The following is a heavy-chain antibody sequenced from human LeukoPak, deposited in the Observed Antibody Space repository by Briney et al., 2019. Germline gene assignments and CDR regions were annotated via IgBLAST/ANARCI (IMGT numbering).Heavy chain of an antibody. J-gene: IGHJ5*02. D-gene: IGHD6-6*01. CDR1: GYTFTSYG. V-gene: IGHV1-18*01. CDR2: ISAYNGNT. Sequence: ASVKVSCKASGYTFTSYGISWVRQAPGQGLEWMGWISAYNGNTSYAQKLQGRVTMTTDTSTNTAYMELRSLRSDDTAVYYCARGSISRFWYTWFDPWGQGTLVTVSS. CDR3: ARGSISRFWYTWFDP.